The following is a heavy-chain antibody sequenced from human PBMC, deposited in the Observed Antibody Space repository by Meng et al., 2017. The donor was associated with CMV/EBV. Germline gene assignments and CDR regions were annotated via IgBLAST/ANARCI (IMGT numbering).Heavy chain of an antibody. Sequence: VRLHDQGPGLVKPSQPLSLTCTVSGGSISSGSYYWSWIRQPAGKGLEWIGRIYTSGSTNYNPSLKSRVTISVDTSKNQFSLKLSSVTAADTAVYYCAREVVVITPYNWFDPWGQGTLVTVSS. J-gene: IGHJ5*02. CDR2: IYTSGST. CDR1: GGSISSGSYY. CDR3: AREVVVITPYNWFDP. V-gene: IGHV4-61*02. D-gene: IGHD3-22*01.